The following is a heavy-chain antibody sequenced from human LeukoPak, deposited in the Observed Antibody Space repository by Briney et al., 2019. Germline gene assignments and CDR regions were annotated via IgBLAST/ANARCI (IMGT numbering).Heavy chain of an antibody. D-gene: IGHD6-19*01. J-gene: IGHJ4*02. CDR3: ARRGGGVAGTFDY. V-gene: IGHV3-9*01. CDR2: IGWNSGSI. Sequence: GGSLRLSCAVSGFTFDDYAMHWVRHAPGKGLEWVSSIGWNSGSIGYVDSVKGRFTISRDNAKNSLYLQMNSLRAEDTAVYYCARRGGGVAGTFDYWGQGTLVTVSS. CDR1: GFTFDDYA.